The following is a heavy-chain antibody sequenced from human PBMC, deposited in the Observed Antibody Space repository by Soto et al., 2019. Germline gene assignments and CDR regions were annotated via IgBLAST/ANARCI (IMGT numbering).Heavy chain of an antibody. D-gene: IGHD4-17*01. Sequence: SETLSLTCTVSGGCISSSSYYWGWIRQPPGKGLEWIGSIYYSGSTYYNPSLKSRVTISVDTSKNQFSLKLSSVTAADTAVYYCARKSLTTVTYDYWGQGTLVTVSS. CDR2: IYYSGST. V-gene: IGHV4-39*01. CDR3: ARKSLTTVTYDY. J-gene: IGHJ4*02. CDR1: GGCISSSSYY.